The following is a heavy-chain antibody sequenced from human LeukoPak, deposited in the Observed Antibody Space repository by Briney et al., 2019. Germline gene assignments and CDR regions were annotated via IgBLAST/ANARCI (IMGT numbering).Heavy chain of an antibody. CDR1: GGSISSGSYY. J-gene: IGHJ3*02. CDR2: IYTSGST. CDR3: ARDSSWDDAFDI. D-gene: IGHD6-13*01. Sequence: SETLSLTCTVSGGSISSGSYYWSWIRQPAGKGLEWIGRIYTSGSTNYNPSLKSRVTMSVDTSKNQFSLKLSSVTAADTAVYYCARDSSWDDAFDIWGQGTMVTVSS. V-gene: IGHV4-61*02.